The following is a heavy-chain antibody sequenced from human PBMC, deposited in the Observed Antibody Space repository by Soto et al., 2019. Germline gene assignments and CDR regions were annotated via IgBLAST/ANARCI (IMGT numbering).Heavy chain of an antibody. CDR1: GYSFTSYW. V-gene: IGHV5-10-1*01. J-gene: IGHJ6*02. CDR2: IDPSDSYT. Sequence: GESLKISCKGSGYSFTSYWTSWVRQMPGKGLEWMGRIDPSDSYTNYSPSFQGHVTISADKSISTAYLQWSSLKASDTAMYYCARLGSSSRTHYYYYGMDVWGQGTTVTVSS. CDR3: ARLGSSSRTHYYYYGMDV. D-gene: IGHD6-6*01.